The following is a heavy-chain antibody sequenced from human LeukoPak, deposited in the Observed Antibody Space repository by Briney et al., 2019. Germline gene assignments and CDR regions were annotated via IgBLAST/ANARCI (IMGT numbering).Heavy chain of an antibody. J-gene: IGHJ4*02. Sequence: ASVKVSCKASGYTFTGYYMLWVRQAPGQGVEWMGWINPNRGGTNYAQKFQGRVTMTRDTAISTAYTELTRLRSDDTAVYYCARMYGGNSWDFDYWGQGTLVTVSS. D-gene: IGHD4-23*01. CDR1: GYTFTGYY. V-gene: IGHV1-2*02. CDR3: ARMYGGNSWDFDY. CDR2: INPNRGGT.